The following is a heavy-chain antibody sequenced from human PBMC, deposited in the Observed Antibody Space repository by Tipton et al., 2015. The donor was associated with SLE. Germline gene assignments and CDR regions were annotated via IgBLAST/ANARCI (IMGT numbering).Heavy chain of an antibody. CDR1: GYTFTSYG. D-gene: IGHD6-19*01. V-gene: IGHV1-18*01. CDR3: ASWARSGAVAGTGGAFDI. Sequence: QSGAEVKKPGASVKVSCKASGYTFTSYGISWVRQAPGQGLEWMGWISAYNGNTNYAQKLQGRVTMTTDTSTSTAYMELRSLRSDDAAVYDCASWARSGAVAGTGGAFDIWGEGTMVTVSS. J-gene: IGHJ3*02. CDR2: ISAYNGNT.